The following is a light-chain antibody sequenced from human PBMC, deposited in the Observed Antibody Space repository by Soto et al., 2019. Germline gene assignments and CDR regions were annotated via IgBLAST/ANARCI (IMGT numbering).Light chain of an antibody. CDR2: GAA. J-gene: IGKJ1*01. V-gene: IGKV3-20*01. Sequence: ELVLTQSPGTLSLSPGERATLSCRASQSVSSGFLAWYQQKPGQAPRLLIYGAASRATGIPDRFSGSGSRTDFTLSISRLEPEDFAVYYCQHYGDSRTFGQGTKVEIK. CDR3: QHYGDSRT. CDR1: QSVSSGF.